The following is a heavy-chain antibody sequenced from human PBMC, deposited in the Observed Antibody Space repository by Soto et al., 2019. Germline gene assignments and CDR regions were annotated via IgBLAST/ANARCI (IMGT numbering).Heavy chain of an antibody. D-gene: IGHD2-2*01. CDR3: VVWPVQLAMPHDAFDI. V-gene: IGHV1-69*02. J-gene: IGHJ3*02. Sequence: GASVKVSCKASGGTFSSYTISWVRQAPGQRIEWMGRIIPILGIANYAQKFQGRVTITADKSTSTAYMELSSLRSEDTAVYYCVVWPVQLAMPHDAFDIWGQGTMVTVSS. CDR2: IIPILGIA. CDR1: GGTFSSYT.